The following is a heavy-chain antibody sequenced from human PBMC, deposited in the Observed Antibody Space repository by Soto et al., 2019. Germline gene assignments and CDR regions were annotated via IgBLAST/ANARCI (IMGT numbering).Heavy chain of an antibody. V-gene: IGHV3-66*01. CDR2: IYSGGST. J-gene: IGHJ3*02. D-gene: IGHD3-3*01. CDR3: ARGIYDFWSGDAFDI. CDR1: GFTVSSKY. Sequence: EVQLVESWGGLVQPGGSLRLSCAASGFTVSSKYMTWVRQAPGKGLEWVSVIYSGGSTYYADSVKGRFTISRDNSKNTLYLQMNSLRAEDTAVYYCARGIYDFWSGDAFDIWGQGTMVTVSS.